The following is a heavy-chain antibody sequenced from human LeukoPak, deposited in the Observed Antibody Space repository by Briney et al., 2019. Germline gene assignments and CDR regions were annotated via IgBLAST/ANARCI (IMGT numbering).Heavy chain of an antibody. CDR3: ARSPNYGSAKLLFKRLVTMDV. D-gene: IGHD3-10*01. V-gene: IGHV4-34*01. J-gene: IGHJ6*02. Sequence: PSETLSLTCAVYGGSFSGYYWSWIRQPPGKGLEWIGEINHSGSTSYNPSLKSRVTISVDTSKNQFSLKLSSVTAADTAVYYCARSPNYGSAKLLFKRLVTMDVWGLGTTVTVSS. CDR2: INHSGST. CDR1: GGSFSGYY.